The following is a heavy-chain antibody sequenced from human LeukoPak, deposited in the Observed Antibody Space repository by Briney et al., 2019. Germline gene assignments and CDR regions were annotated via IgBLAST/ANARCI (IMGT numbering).Heavy chain of an antibody. CDR3: ARAGGYYYGSGSGNYYYYYGMDV. CDR1: GGTFSSYA. Sequence: ASVKVSCKASGGTFSSYAISWVRQAPGQGLEWMGGIIPIFGTANYAQKFQGRVTITADKSTSTAYMELSSLRSEDTAVYYCARAGGYYYGSGSGNYYYYYGMDVWGKGTTVTVSS. CDR2: IIPIFGTA. J-gene: IGHJ6*04. V-gene: IGHV1-69*06. D-gene: IGHD3-10*01.